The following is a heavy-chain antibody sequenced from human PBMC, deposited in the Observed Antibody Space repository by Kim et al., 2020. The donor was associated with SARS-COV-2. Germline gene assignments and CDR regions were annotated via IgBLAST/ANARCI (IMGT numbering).Heavy chain of an antibody. Sequence: GGSLRLSCAASGFTFSDYPLQWVRQAPGRGLEWISYINSISSIMHYADSVKGRSIISRDNAKSSSYLEMSNLRAEDTAVYYCARVGLSGHDYDAFEVW. V-gene: IGHV3-48*04. CDR3: ARVGLSGHDYDAFEV. J-gene: IGHJ3*01. CDR2: INSISSIM. CDR1: GFTFSDYP. D-gene: IGHD5-12*01.